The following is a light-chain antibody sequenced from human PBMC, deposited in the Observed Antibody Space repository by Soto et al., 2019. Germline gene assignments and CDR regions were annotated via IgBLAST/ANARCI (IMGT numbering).Light chain of an antibody. CDR2: DVT. V-gene: IGLV2-14*01. Sequence: QSALGQPASVSGSPGQSITISCTGTSSDVGGFEYVSWYQHQPGKAPKLIIYDVTERPSGVSNRFSGSKSGNTASLTISGIQAEDEGDYYCGSITRSSTSVFGTGTKAPS. J-gene: IGLJ1*01. CDR1: SSDVGGFEY. CDR3: GSITRSSTSV.